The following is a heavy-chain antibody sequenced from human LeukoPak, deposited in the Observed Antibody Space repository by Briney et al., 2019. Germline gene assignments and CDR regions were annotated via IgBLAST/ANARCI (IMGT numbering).Heavy chain of an antibody. CDR3: ASGNLYSSGWYGADFDY. J-gene: IGHJ4*02. V-gene: IGHV1-2*02. CDR1: GYTFTGYY. CDR2: INPNSGGT. D-gene: IGHD6-19*01. Sequence: ASVKVSCKASGYTFTGYYMHWVRQAPGQGLEWMGWINPNSGGTNYAQKFQGRVTMTRDTSISTAYMELSRLRSDDTAVYYCASGNLYSSGWYGADFDYWAQGTLVTVSS.